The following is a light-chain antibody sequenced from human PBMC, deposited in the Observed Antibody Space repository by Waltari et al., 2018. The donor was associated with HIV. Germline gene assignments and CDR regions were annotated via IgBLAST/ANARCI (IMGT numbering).Light chain of an antibody. J-gene: IGLJ2*01. V-gene: IGLV4-69*01. CDR2: LNSDGTH. Sequence: QLVLTQSPSASASLGASVKLTCTLSSGPSRYAIAWHQQQPEKGPRYLRTLNSDGTHSKGDGIPDRFSVSSSGAERYLTISSLQSEDEADYYCQTWGTGIVFGGGTKLTVL. CDR3: QTWGTGIV. CDR1: SGPSRYA.